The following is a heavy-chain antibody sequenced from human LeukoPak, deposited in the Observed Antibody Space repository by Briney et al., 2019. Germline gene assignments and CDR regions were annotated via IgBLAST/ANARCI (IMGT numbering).Heavy chain of an antibody. CDR3: ARRLVRGVTDY. J-gene: IGHJ4*02. Sequence: PSETLSLTCTVPGGSISSSSYYWGWIRQPPGKGLEWIGSIYYSGSTYYNPSLKSRVTISVDTSKNQFSLKLSSVTAADTAVYYCARRLVRGVTDYWGQGTLVTVSS. CDR1: GGSISSSSYY. V-gene: IGHV4-39*01. CDR2: IYYSGST. D-gene: IGHD3-10*01.